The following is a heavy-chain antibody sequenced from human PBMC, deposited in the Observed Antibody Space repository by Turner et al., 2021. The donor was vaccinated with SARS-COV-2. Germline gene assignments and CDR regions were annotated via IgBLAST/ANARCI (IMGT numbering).Heavy chain of an antibody. Sequence: EVQLVESGGGLVQPEGSLRLSCAASGFTFSKFFMHWVRQAPGKGLVWVPRISDDGSSPAYADSVKGRFTISRDNAKNTLYLQMNSLTAEDSAVYYCVRSDVNAWYGLLDYWGQGTLVTVSS. CDR2: ISDDGSSP. J-gene: IGHJ4*02. CDR3: VRSDVNAWYGLLDY. V-gene: IGHV3-74*01. CDR1: GFTFSKFF. D-gene: IGHD3-16*01.